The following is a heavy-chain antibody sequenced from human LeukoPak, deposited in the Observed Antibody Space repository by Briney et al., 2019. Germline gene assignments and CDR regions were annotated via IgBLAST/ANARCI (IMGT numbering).Heavy chain of an antibody. CDR3: ASRLYSSGSFDY. D-gene: IGHD6-19*01. V-gene: IGHV3-11*04. Sequence: GGSLRLSCAASGYTLSVYYKSWIPHAPGRGREGVSYICCSGSTRTYADSVKGRFTISRDNAKNSLYLQMNRLRAEDTAVYYCASRLYSSGSFDYWGQGTLVTVSS. CDR1: GYTLSVYY. CDR2: ICCSGSTR. J-gene: IGHJ4*02.